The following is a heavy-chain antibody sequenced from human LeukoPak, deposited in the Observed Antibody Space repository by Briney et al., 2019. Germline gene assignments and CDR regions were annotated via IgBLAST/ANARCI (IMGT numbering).Heavy chain of an antibody. Sequence: GGSLRLSCAASGFTFSSYSMNWVRQAPGKGLEWVSSISSSSSYIYYADSVKGRFTFSRDNAKNSLYLQMNSLRAEDTAVYYCARDPLRYCSSTSCYVVYWGQGTLVTVSS. V-gene: IGHV3-21*01. CDR2: ISSSSSYI. CDR3: ARDPLRYCSSTSCYVVY. J-gene: IGHJ4*02. CDR1: GFTFSSYS. D-gene: IGHD2-2*01.